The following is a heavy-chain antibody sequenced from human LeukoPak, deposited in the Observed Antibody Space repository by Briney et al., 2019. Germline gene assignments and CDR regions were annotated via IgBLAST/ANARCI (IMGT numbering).Heavy chain of an antibody. CDR1: GYTFTDYY. Sequence: ASVKVSCKASGYTFTDYYMHWVRQAPGQGLEWMGIINPSGGSTSYAQKFQGRVTITADKSTSTAYMELSSLRSEDTAVYYCARGDGSYFRYWGQGTLVTVSS. CDR2: INPSGGST. D-gene: IGHD5-24*01. CDR3: ARGDGSYFRY. J-gene: IGHJ4*02. V-gene: IGHV1-46*01.